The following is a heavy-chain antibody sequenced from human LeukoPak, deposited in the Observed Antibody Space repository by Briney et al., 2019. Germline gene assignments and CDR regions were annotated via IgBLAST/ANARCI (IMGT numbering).Heavy chain of an antibody. Sequence: PGGSLRLSCAASGFTFSSYSINWVRQAPGKGLEWVAVISYDGSNKYYADSVKGRFTISRDNPKNTLYLQMNSLRAEDTAVYYCARDPSYRYSGSYLYYFDYWGQGTLVTVSS. CDR3: ARDPSYRYSGSYLYYFDY. V-gene: IGHV3-30*03. J-gene: IGHJ4*02. CDR1: GFTFSSYS. D-gene: IGHD1-26*01. CDR2: ISYDGSNK.